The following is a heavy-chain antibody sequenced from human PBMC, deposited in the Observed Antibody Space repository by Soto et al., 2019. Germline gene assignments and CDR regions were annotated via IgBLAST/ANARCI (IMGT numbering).Heavy chain of an antibody. D-gene: IGHD3-10*01. J-gene: IGHJ4*02. V-gene: IGHV4-30-4*01. CDR1: GGSISSGDYY. Sequence: QVQLQESGPGLVKPSQTLSLTCTVSGGSISSGDYYWSWIRQPPGKGLEWIGYIYYSGSTYYNPSLKSRVTISVDTSKNQFSLKLSSVTAADTAVYYCARSAPRRITMVRGVLGFDYWGQGTLVTVSS. CDR2: IYYSGST. CDR3: ARSAPRRITMVRGVLGFDY.